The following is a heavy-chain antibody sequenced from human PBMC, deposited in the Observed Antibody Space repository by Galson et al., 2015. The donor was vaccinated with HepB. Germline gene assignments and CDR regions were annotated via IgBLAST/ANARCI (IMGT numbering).Heavy chain of an antibody. D-gene: IGHD4-11*01. Sequence: SVKVSCKASGYTFTSYAMHWVRQAPGQRLEWMGWINAGNGNTKYSQKFQVRVTITRDTSASTAYMELSSLRFEDTAVYYCASEKNDYSGFDPWGQGTLVTVSS. J-gene: IGHJ5*02. CDR2: INAGNGNT. V-gene: IGHV1-3*01. CDR3: ASEKNDYSGFDP. CDR1: GYTFTSYA.